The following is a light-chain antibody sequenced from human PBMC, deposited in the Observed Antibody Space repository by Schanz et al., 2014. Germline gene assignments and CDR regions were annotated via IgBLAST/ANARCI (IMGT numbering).Light chain of an antibody. Sequence: QSALTQPASVSGSPGQSVTISCTGTSSDVGGYNYVSWYQQHPGKAPKLMIYDVTKRPSGVPDRFSGSKSGNTASLTISGLQAEDEADYYCSSYTSTFYVFGTGTKLTVL. CDR3: SSYTSTFYV. J-gene: IGLJ1*01. CDR1: SSDVGGYNY. CDR2: DVT. V-gene: IGLV2-14*01.